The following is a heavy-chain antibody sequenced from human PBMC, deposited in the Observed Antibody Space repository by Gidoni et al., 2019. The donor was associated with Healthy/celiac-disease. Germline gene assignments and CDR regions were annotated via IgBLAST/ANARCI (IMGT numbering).Heavy chain of an antibody. CDR3: TRSYGSYYFDY. J-gene: IGHJ4*02. D-gene: IGHD1-26*01. Sequence: TAYAASVKGRFTISRDDSKNTADLQMNSLKTEDTAVYYCTRSYGSYYFDYWGQGTLVTVSS. CDR2: T. V-gene: IGHV3-73*01.